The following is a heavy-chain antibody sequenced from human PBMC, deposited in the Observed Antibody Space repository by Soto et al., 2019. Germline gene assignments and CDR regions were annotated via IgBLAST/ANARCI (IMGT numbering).Heavy chain of an antibody. CDR1: GFTLSSYA. CDR2: ISGSGGST. V-gene: IGHV3-23*01. CDR3: AKKMSHPVVDY. J-gene: IGHJ4*02. D-gene: IGHD6-6*01. Sequence: CGSLRLSCAASGFTLSSYAMSRVRQPPGQGLEWVSAISGSGGSTYYADSVKGRFSISRDNSKSTLYLQMNSLRAEVFFVYNSAKKMSHPVVDYWGEGALVTGSS.